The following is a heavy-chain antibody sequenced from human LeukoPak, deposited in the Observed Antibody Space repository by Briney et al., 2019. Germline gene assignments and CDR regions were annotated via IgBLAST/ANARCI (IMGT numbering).Heavy chain of an antibody. Sequence: PGGSLRLSCAASGFTFSSYEMNWVRQAPGKGLEWVSYISSSGSTRYYVDSVKGRFTISRDNAKNSLYLQMNSLRAEDTAVYYCARGWQYFDCWGQGTLVTVSS. D-gene: IGHD5-24*01. V-gene: IGHV3-48*03. CDR1: GFTFSSYE. CDR3: ARGWQYFDC. CDR2: ISSSGSTR. J-gene: IGHJ4*02.